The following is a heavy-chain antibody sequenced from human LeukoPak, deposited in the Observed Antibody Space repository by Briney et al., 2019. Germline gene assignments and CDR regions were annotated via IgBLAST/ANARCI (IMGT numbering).Heavy chain of an antibody. Sequence: SETLSLTCTVSGGSISSYYWSWIRQPPGKGLEWIGYIYYSGSTNYNPSLKSRVTISVDTSKNQFSPKLSSVTAADTAVYYCAREALPAAINWFDPWGQGTLVTVSS. V-gene: IGHV4-59*01. D-gene: IGHD2-2*01. J-gene: IGHJ5*02. CDR3: AREALPAAINWFDP. CDR1: GGSISSYY. CDR2: IYYSGST.